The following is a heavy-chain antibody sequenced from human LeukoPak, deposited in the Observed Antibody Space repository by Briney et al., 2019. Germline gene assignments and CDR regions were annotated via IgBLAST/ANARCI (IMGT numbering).Heavy chain of an antibody. V-gene: IGHV4-61*05. Sequence: SETLSLTCTVSGGSISSSSYYWGWIRQPPGKGLEWIGYIYYSGSTNYNPSLKSRVTISVDTSKNQFSLKLSSVTAADTAVYYCARGGKSRYAFDIWGQGTMVTVSS. D-gene: IGHD4-23*01. CDR3: ARGGKSRYAFDI. CDR2: IYYSGST. CDR1: GGSISSSSYY. J-gene: IGHJ3*02.